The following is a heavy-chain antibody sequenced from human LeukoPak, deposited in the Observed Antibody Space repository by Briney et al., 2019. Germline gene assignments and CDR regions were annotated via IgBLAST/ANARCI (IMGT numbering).Heavy chain of an antibody. CDR1: GGSISSDNYY. V-gene: IGHV4-61*02. CDR3: ARESGPWDKNWFDP. D-gene: IGHD3-3*01. CDR2: ISTGGST. Sequence: SETLSLTCTVSGGSISSDNYYWSWIRQPAGKGLEWIGRISTGGSTNYNPSLKSRLTLSLDTSQNQFSLKLASVTAADTAVYYCARESGPWDKNWFDPWGQGTLVTVSS. J-gene: IGHJ5*02.